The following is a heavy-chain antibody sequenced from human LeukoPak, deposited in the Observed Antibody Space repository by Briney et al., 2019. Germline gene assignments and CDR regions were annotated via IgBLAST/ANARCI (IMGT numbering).Heavy chain of an antibody. J-gene: IGHJ5*02. CDR1: GGSISSYY. D-gene: IGHD2-2*03. Sequence: SETLSLTCTVSGGSISSYYWSWIRQPAGKGLEWIGRIYTSGGTNYNPSLKSRVTMSVDTSKNQFSLKLSSVTAADTAVYYCARDLVIVVVPAAIETNWFDPWGQGTLVTVSS. V-gene: IGHV4-4*07. CDR2: IYTSGGT. CDR3: ARDLVIVVVPAAIETNWFDP.